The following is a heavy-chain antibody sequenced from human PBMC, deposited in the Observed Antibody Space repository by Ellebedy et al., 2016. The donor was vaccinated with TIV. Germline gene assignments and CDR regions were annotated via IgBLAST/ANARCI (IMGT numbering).Heavy chain of an antibody. J-gene: IGHJ4*02. V-gene: IGHV4-4*08. CDR3: ARTFYYDSSGYALFDY. Sequence: MPSETLSLTCDVSGASMSYNYWSWVRQPPGKGLEWIGYIYDIGTTNYNPSLKSRVSISIDTSKNQFSLKLTSVTAADTAVYYCARTFYYDSSGYALFDYWGQGTLVTVSS. D-gene: IGHD3-22*01. CDR1: GASMSYNY. CDR2: IYDIGTT.